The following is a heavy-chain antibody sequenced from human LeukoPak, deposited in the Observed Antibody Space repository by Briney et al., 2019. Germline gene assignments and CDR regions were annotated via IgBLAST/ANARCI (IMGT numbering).Heavy chain of an antibody. CDR1: GFTFDDYG. Sequence: GGSLRLSCAASGFTFDDYGMSWVRQAPGKGLEWVPGISWNGGSTGYADSVKGRFTISRDNAKNSLYLQMNSLRAEDTALYYCAREARLTGSGSYPYNWFDPWGQGTLVTVSS. CDR2: ISWNGGST. CDR3: AREARLTGSGSYPYNWFDP. V-gene: IGHV3-20*04. J-gene: IGHJ5*02. D-gene: IGHD3-10*01.